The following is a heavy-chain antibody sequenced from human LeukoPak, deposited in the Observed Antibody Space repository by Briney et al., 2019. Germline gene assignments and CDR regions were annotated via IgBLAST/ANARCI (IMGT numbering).Heavy chain of an antibody. J-gene: IGHJ3*02. V-gene: IGHV1-69*04. Sequence: ASVKVSCKASGGTFSSYTISWVRQAPGQGLEWMGRIIPILGIANYAQKFQGRVTITADKSTSTAYMELSSLRSEDTAVYYCAREMAGDVPAATDAFDIWGKGQWSPSLQ. CDR2: IIPILGIA. D-gene: IGHD2-2*01. CDR3: AREMAGDVPAATDAFDI. CDR1: GGTFSSYT.